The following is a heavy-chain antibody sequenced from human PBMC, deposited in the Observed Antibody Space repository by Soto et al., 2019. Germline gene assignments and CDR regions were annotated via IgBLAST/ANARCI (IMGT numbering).Heavy chain of an antibody. CDR1: GYTFTSYA. CDR3: GIRLHGIAAAGLRIGYYFDY. CDR2: INAGNDNT. V-gene: IGHV1-3*01. J-gene: IGHJ4*02. Sequence: ASVKVSCKASGYTFTSYAMHWVRQAPGQRLEWMGWINAGNDNTHYAQKFRGRVTITSDRSVSTAYMELSSLRSEDMVVYSFGIRLHGIAAAGLRIGYYFDYWGQGTLVTVSS. D-gene: IGHD6-13*01.